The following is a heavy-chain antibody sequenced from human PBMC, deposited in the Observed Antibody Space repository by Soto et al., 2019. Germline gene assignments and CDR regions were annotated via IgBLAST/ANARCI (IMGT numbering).Heavy chain of an antibody. D-gene: IGHD4-17*01. CDR2: VIPLFDTS. V-gene: IGHV1-69*06. CDR1: GGTFSRYS. J-gene: IGHJ5*02. Sequence: QVQLVQSGAEVKKPGSSVRVSCKASGGTFSRYSINWVRQAPGQGLEWMGGVIPLFDTSNYAQTFQGRVTITADKSTNTAYMELSSLRSEDPAVYYCARDYGGNAGWFDPWGQGTLVTVSS. CDR3: ARDYGGNAGWFDP.